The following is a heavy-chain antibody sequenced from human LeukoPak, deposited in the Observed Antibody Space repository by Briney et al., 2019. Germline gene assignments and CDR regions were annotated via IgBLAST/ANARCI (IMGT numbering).Heavy chain of an antibody. V-gene: IGHV4-61*02. J-gene: IGHJ4*02. D-gene: IGHD2-2*01. CDR3: AREFCSITSCANWGGYFDY. CDR2: IYTSGST. CDR1: GGSISSNSYY. Sequence: SETLSLTCTVPGGSISSNSYYWSWIRQPAGKGLEWIGRIYTSGSTDYNPSLKSRVTISVDTSKNQFSLKLSSVTAADTAVYYCAREFCSITSCANWGGYFDYWGQGTLVTVSS.